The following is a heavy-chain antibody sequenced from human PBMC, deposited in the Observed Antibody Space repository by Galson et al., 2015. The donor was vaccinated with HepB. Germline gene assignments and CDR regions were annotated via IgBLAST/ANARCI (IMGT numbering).Heavy chain of an antibody. CDR2: INAGNGNT. CDR1: GYTFTSYA. CDR3: ARGGVLLWFRELLDY. V-gene: IGHV1-3*01. Sequence: SVKVSCKASGYTFTSYAMHWVRQAPGQRLEWMGWINAGNGNTKYSQKFQGRVTITRDTSASTAYMELSSLRSEDTAVYYCARGGVLLWFRELLDYWGQGTLVTVSS. J-gene: IGHJ4*02. D-gene: IGHD3-10*01.